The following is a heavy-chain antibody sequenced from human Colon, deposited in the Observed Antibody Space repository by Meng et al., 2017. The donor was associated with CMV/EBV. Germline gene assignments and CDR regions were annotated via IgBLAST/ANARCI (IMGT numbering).Heavy chain of an antibody. CDR2: ISPTGSDT. CDR1: GFIFSDYY. J-gene: IGHJ5*02. V-gene: IGHV3-11*05. D-gene: IGHD3-16*01. Sequence: QVQTVQSGGGLVEPGGSLRLSCAASGFIFSDYYMTWIREAPGKGLEWVSYISPTGSDTNYADSVRGRFTISRDNAKNSLFLQMSSLTAEDTAVYYCVKGHTMINPWGQGTLVTVSS. CDR3: VKGHTMINP.